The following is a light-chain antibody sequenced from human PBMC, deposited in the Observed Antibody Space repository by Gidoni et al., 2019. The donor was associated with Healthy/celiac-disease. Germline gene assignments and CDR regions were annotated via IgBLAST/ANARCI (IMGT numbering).Light chain of an antibody. V-gene: IGLV2-14*01. CDR2: EVS. J-gene: IGLJ2*01. CDR1: SSDVGGYNY. Sequence: QSALTQPASVSGSPGLSITISCTGTSSDVGGYNYVSWYQHHPGKAPKLMIYEVSNRPSGVSNRFSGSKSGNTASLTISGLQAEDEADYYCSSYTSSSTHVVFGGGTKLTVL. CDR3: SSYTSSSTHVV.